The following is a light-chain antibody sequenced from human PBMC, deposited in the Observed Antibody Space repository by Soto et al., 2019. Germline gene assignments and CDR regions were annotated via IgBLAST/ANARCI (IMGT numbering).Light chain of an antibody. CDR1: SSDVGYYNY. CDR3: SSYTSSGTNRV. CDR2: EVS. V-gene: IGLV2-14*01. Sequence: QSVLTQPASVSGSPGQSITISCTGTSSDVGYYNYVSWYQQHPGKAPKLMIYEVSNRPSGVSNRFSGSKSGNTASLTIFGLQAEDEADYYCSSYTSSGTNRVFGTGTKVTVL. J-gene: IGLJ1*01.